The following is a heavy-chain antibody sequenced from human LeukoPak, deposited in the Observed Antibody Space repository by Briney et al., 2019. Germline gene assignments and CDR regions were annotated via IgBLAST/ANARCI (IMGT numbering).Heavy chain of an antibody. CDR3: ARDFDDAFDI. D-gene: IGHD3-9*01. CDR2: ISSSSSYI. J-gene: IGHJ3*02. V-gene: IGHV3-21*01. Sequence: GGFLRLSCAASGFTFSSYSMNWVRQAPGKGLEWVSSISSSSSYIYYADSVKGRFTISRDNAKNSLYLQMNSLRAEDTAVYYCARDFDDAFDIWGQGTMVTVSS. CDR1: GFTFSSYS.